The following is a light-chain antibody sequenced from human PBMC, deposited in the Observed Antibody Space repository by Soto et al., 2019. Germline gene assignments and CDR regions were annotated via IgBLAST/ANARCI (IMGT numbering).Light chain of an antibody. CDR3: SSWDGSLSGYV. J-gene: IGLJ1*01. Sequence: QSVLTQPPESPGTPGQGDRISCSGGRSNIGSNYVYWYQQLPGTAPKLLIYNNNQRPSGVPDRFSASKSGTSASLASRGLRSDDEAAYYCSSWDGSLSGYVFGAGTKVTVL. V-gene: IGLV1-47*02. CDR1: RSNIGSNY. CDR2: NNN.